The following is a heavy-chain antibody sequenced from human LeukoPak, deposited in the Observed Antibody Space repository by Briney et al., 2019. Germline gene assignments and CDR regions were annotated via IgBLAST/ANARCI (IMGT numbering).Heavy chain of an antibody. CDR3: ARSGGDSSSWSL. CDR1: GGSISTYY. Sequence: SETLSLTCTVSGGSISTYYWNRIRQPPGKGLEWIGYIYYSGGTNYNPSLKSRVAISVDTSKNQFSLKLNSVTAADTAVYYCARSGGDSSSWSLWGQGTLVSVSS. CDR2: IYYSGGT. V-gene: IGHV4-59*12. J-gene: IGHJ4*02. D-gene: IGHD6-13*01.